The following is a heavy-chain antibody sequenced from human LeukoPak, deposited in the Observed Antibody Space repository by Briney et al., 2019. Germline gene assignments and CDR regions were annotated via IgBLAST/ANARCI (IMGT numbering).Heavy chain of an antibody. CDR1: GGSISSSSYY. CDR3: ARAKIDLRYFDWLLLDY. D-gene: IGHD3-9*01. V-gene: IGHV4-61*05. CDR2: IYYSGST. Sequence: KPSETLSLTCTVSGGSISSSSYYWGWIRQPPGKGLEWIGYIYYSGSTNYNPSLKSRVTISVDTSKNQFSLKLSSVTAAGTAVYYCARAKIDLRYFDWLLLDYWGQGTLVTVSS. J-gene: IGHJ4*02.